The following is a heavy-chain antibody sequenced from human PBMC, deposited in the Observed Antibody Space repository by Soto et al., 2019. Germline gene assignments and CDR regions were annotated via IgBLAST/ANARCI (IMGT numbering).Heavy chain of an antibody. V-gene: IGHV1-18*01. CDR1: GYTANGYG. CDR3: ATEYCSTTACLGPDY. CDR2: ISSYNGNT. Sequence: ASVKVSCKASGYTANGYGISWVRQAPGQGLEWMGWISSYNGNTRYVQKFQGRVTMTTDTSTTTAYMELRSLRSDDTAVYYCATEYCSTTACLGPDYWGQGTLVTVSS. D-gene: IGHD4-4*01. J-gene: IGHJ4*02.